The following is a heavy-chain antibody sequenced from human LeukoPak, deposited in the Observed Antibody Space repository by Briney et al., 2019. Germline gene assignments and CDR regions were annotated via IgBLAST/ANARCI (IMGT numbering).Heavy chain of an antibody. Sequence: GGSLRLSCAASGFTFSSYGMHWVRQAPSKGLEWVADIWYDGSNKNYADPVKGRFTISRDNSKNTLYLQMNSLRAEDTAVYYCARGPVAGSNYYYGMDVWGQGTTVTASS. D-gene: IGHD6-19*01. J-gene: IGHJ6*02. CDR1: GFTFSSYG. V-gene: IGHV3-33*01. CDR3: ARGPVAGSNYYYGMDV. CDR2: IWYDGSNK.